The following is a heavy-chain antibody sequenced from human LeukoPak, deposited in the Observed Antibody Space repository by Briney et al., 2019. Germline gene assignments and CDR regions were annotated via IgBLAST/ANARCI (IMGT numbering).Heavy chain of an antibody. J-gene: IGHJ4*02. D-gene: IGHD3-22*01. CDR2: INHSGST. V-gene: IGHV4-34*01. CDR1: GGSFSGYY. CDR3: ARDVRGYGYSYFDY. Sequence: SETLSLTCAVYGGSFSGYYWSWIRQPPGKGLEWIGEINHSGSTNYNPSLKSRVTISVDTSKNQFSLKLSSETAADTAVYYCARDVRGYGYSYFDYWGQGTLVTVSS.